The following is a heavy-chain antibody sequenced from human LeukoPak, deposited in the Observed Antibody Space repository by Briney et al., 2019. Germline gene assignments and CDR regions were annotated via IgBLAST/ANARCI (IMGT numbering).Heavy chain of an antibody. D-gene: IGHD5/OR15-5a*01. J-gene: IGHJ4*02. CDR1: GGSISSYY. CDR3: ARGHSTHLAFDY. V-gene: IGHV4-59*01. CDR2: IYYSGST. Sequence: KASKTLSLTCTVSGGSISSYYWSWIRQPPGKGLEWIGYIYYSGSTNYNPSLKSRVTISVDTSKNQFSLKLSSVTAADTAVYYCARGHSTHLAFDYWGQGTLVTVSS.